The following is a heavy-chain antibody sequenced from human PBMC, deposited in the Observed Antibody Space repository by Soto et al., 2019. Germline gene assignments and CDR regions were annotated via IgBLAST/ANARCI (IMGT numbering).Heavy chain of an antibody. J-gene: IGHJ6*02. Sequence: GGSLRLSCGASGFTFDDYAMHWVRQAPGKGLEWVSLISWDGGSTYYADSVKGRFTMSRDNSKNSLYLQMNSLRAEDTALYYCAKGMDYDSSRYWGEYYYGMDVWGQGTTVTVSS. D-gene: IGHD3-22*01. CDR1: GFTFDDYA. V-gene: IGHV3-43D*04. CDR3: AKGMDYDSSRYWGEYYYGMDV. CDR2: ISWDGGST.